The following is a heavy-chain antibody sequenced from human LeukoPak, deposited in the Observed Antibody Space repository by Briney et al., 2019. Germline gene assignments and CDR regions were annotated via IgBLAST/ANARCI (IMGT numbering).Heavy chain of an antibody. CDR1: GFTFSSYG. CDR2: ISYDGSNK. J-gene: IGHJ6*02. V-gene: IGHV3-30*18. CDR3: AKEAYYDFWSGPTYYYYGMDV. D-gene: IGHD3-3*01. Sequence: GRSLRLSCAASGFTFSSYGMHWVRQAPGKGLEWVAVISYDGSNKYYADSVKGRFTISRDNSKNTLYLQMNSLRAEDTAVYYCAKEAYYDFWSGPTYYYYGMDVWGQGTTVTVSS.